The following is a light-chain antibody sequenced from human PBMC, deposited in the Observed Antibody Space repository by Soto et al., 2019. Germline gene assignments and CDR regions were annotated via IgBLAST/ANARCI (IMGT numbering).Light chain of an antibody. CDR3: QQRSNWPWT. J-gene: IGKJ1*01. CDR2: VAS. Sequence: EIVLTQSPATLSLSPGERATLSCRASQSVSSYLAWFQQKPGQAPRLLIYVASNRATGIPARFSGSGSGTDCTLTISSLGPEDFAVYYCQQRSNWPWTFGQGTKVEIK. V-gene: IGKV3-11*01. CDR1: QSVSSY.